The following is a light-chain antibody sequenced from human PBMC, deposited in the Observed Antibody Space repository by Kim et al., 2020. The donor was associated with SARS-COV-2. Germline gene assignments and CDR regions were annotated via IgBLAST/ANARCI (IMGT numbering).Light chain of an antibody. CDR2: WAT. CDR3: QHYYSTPPS. V-gene: IGKV4-1*01. Sequence: DIVMTQYPDSLSVSLGERVTLNCKSSQTVLYNSNNKNYLAWYQQKPGQAPKLLIYWATIRESGVSYRFSGSGSETDFTLTISSLQPEDGAVYYCQHYYSTPPSFGQGTKLE. J-gene: IGKJ2*03. CDR1: QTVLYNSNNKNY.